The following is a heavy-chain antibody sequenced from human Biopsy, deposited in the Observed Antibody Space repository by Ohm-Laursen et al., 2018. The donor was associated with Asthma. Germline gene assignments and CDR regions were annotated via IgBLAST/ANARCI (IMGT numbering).Heavy chain of an antibody. CDR1: GFTFGNFW. CDR3: AKERYYDFWSGYPT. V-gene: IGHV3-7*01. D-gene: IGHD3-3*01. Sequence: SLRLSCAASGFTFGNFWMSWGRQTPGKGLEWVATINGDGSQKSYVDSVTGRFTISRDNSKNSLHLEMNSLRAEDTAVYYCAKERYYDFWSGYPTWGQGTMVTVSS. CDR2: INGDGSQK. J-gene: IGHJ3*01.